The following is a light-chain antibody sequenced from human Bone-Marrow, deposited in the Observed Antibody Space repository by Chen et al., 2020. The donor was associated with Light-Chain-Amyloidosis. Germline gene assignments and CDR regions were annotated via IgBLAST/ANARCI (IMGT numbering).Light chain of an antibody. Sequence: SYVLTQPSSVSVAPGQTATIACGGNNIGSTSVHWYQQTPGQAPLLVVYDDSDRPSGIPERLSGCNSENTTTLTSSRGEAGDEADYYGQVWDRSSDRPVFGGGTKLTVL. CDR3: QVWDRSSDRPV. CDR1: NIGSTS. J-gene: IGLJ3*02. CDR2: DDS. V-gene: IGLV3-21*02.